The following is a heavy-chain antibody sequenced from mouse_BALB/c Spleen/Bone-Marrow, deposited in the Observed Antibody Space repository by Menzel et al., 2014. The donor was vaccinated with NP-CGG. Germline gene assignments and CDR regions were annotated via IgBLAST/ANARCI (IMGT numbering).Heavy chain of an antibody. Sequence: VQLQQSGPELVKPGASVKMSCKASGYTFTSYVLHWVRQKPGQGLEWIGYINPYNDGTKSNEKFKGKATLTSDKSSNAAYMELSSLTSEDSAVYYCAREDGYYGMDYWGQGTSVTVSS. CDR3: AREDGYYGMDY. D-gene: IGHD2-3*01. CDR2: INPYNDGT. J-gene: IGHJ4*01. CDR1: GYTFTSYV. V-gene: IGHV1-14*01.